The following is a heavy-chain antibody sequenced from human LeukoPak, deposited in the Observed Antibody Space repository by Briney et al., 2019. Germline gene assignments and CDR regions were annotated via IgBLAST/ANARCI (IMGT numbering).Heavy chain of an antibody. CDR3: ARGGSGNWNAPFDY. D-gene: IGHD1-1*01. J-gene: IGHJ4*02. CDR2: ISSSTSSI. Sequence: GGSLRLSCAAFGFTFSDYSMNWVRQAPGKGLEWVSSISSSTSSIYYADSVKGRFTISRDNAKNSLYLQMNSLRTEDTAVYYCARGGSGNWNAPFDYWGQGTLVTVSS. CDR1: GFTFSDYS. V-gene: IGHV3-21*01.